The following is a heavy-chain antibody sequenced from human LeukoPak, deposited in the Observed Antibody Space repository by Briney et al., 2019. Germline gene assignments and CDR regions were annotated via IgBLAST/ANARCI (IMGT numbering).Heavy chain of an antibody. CDR2: MSYDGSDK. V-gene: IGHV3-30*18. CDR1: GFTFNSYA. D-gene: IGHD5-18*01. Sequence: RRSLRLSCAASGFTFNSYAMHWVRQAPGKGLEWVALMSYDGSDKHYADSVKGRFTTSRDSSKNTLYLQMNSLRADDTAVYYCAKAHPYEYNYGGFDSWGQGALVTSSS. J-gene: IGHJ4*02. CDR3: AKAHPYEYNYGGFDS.